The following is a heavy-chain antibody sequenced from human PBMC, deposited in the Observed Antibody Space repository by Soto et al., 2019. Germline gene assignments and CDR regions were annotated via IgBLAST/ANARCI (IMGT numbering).Heavy chain of an antibody. D-gene: IGHD6-19*01. J-gene: IGHJ4*02. CDR1: GFTVSSKY. Sequence: GGSPRLSCAASGFTVSSKYMTWVRQAPGKGLEWVSVIYGGGTTYYADSVKGRFTISRDNSKNTLYLQMNSLRAEDTAVYYCVQTTGWPGFAFWGQGTLVTVSS. CDR2: IYGGGTT. V-gene: IGHV3-53*01. CDR3: VQTTGWPGFAF.